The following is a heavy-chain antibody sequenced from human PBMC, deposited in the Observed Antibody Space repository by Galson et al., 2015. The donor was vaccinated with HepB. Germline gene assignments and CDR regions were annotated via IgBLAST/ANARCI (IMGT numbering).Heavy chain of an antibody. V-gene: IGHV1-46*03. CDR2: INPIGGIT. J-gene: IGHJ4*02. CDR1: GYAFSSYF. Sequence: SVKVSCKASGYAFSSYFMHWVRQAPGQGLEWMGTINPIGGITNYAQVFQGRVTMTRDTSTGTVYVELSSLRSEDTAVYYCTRGAHVTGGLSGGWYAARRAAFDYWGQGTLVTVSS. CDR3: TRGAHVTGGLSGGWYAARRAAFDY. D-gene: IGHD6-19*01.